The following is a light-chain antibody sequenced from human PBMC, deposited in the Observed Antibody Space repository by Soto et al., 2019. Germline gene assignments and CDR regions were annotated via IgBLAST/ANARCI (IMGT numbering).Light chain of an antibody. CDR1: SSDVGGYNY. V-gene: IGLV2-14*03. J-gene: IGLJ2*01. CDR3: NSYASGNSPVL. CDR2: GVS. Sequence: QSVLTQPASLSGSPGQSITISCTGTSSDVGGYNYVSWYQQHPGKAPRLMIYGVSNRPLGVSYRFSGSKSGNTASLTIAGLQSEDEADYYCNSYASGNSPVLFGGGTKLTVL.